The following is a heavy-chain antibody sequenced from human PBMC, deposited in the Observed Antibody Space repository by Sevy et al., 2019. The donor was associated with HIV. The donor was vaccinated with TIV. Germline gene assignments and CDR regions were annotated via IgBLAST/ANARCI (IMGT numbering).Heavy chain of an antibody. J-gene: IGHJ4*02. V-gene: IGHV3-7*01. CDR1: GFTFSSNW. Sequence: GGCLRLSCVASGFTFSSNWMTWVRQAPGKGLEWVDNVKQDMSEKYYADSVKGRFTISRDNAKNSLYLQMNSLRAEDTAVYYCARAQQVTMLVVIGGLYFDLWGQGTLVTVSS. CDR3: ARAQQVTMLVVIGGLYFDL. CDR2: VKQDMSEK. D-gene: IGHD2-21*01.